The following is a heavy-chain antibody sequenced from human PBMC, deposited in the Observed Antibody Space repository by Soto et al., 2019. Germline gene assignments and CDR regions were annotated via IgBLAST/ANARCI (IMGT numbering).Heavy chain of an antibody. J-gene: IGHJ4*02. Sequence: ASVKVSCKASGDTFTSYGRSWVRQAPGQGLEWMGWISAYNVNTNYAQKLQGRVTMTTDTSTSTAYMELMSLRSDDTAVYYCARDHQSDFWSGSKESYFAYWGQGTLVPVSP. CDR3: ARDHQSDFWSGSKESYFAY. CDR1: GDTFTSYG. V-gene: IGHV1-18*01. CDR2: ISAYNVNT. D-gene: IGHD3-3*01.